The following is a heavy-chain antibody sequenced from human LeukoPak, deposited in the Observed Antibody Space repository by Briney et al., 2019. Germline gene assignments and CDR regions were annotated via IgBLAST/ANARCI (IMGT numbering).Heavy chain of an antibody. J-gene: IGHJ3*02. V-gene: IGHV3-53*01. CDR2: IYSGGST. Sequence: ASVKVSCKASGYTFTSYYMHWVRQAPGKGLEWVSVIYSGGSTYYADSVKGRFTISRDNSKNTLYLQMNSLRAEDTAVYYCASRVLVVITSDAFDIWGQGTMVTVSS. CDR1: GYTFTSYY. D-gene: IGHD3-22*01. CDR3: ASRVLVVITSDAFDI.